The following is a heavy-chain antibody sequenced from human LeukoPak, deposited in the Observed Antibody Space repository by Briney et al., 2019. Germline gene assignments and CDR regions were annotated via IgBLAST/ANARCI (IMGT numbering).Heavy chain of an antibody. J-gene: IGHJ4*02. Sequence: GESLKISCKGYGDRFSSHWIGWVRQMPGKGLEWMGIIYLGDSETRYSPSFQGQVIISADKSIPTAYLQWSSLKASDTAIYYCARHPSYTRGWPLDYWGQGTLVTVSS. V-gene: IGHV5-51*01. CDR3: ARHPSYTRGWPLDY. D-gene: IGHD6-19*01. CDR1: GDRFSSHW. CDR2: IYLGDSET.